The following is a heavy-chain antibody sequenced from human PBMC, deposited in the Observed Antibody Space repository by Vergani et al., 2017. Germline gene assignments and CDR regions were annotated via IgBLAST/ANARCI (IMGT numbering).Heavy chain of an antibody. CDR2: IYNSGNG. V-gene: IGHV4-39*01. CDR1: GDSIISRSYY. Sequence: QMQLQESGPGLVKASETLSLTCTVSGDSIISRSYYWGWIRQPPGKGLEWIGSIYNSGNGDSSSSLKSRVTISADTSKNQFSLRLTSVTAADTAVYYCASGKYYSDSTSHFRGRYFHVLGRGTLVTVPS. CDR3: ASGKYYSDSTSHFRGRYFHV. J-gene: IGHJ2*01. D-gene: IGHD3-16*01.